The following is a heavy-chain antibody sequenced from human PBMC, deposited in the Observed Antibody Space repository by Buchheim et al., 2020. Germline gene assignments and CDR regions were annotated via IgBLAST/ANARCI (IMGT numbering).Heavy chain of an antibody. Sequence: QVQLQESGPGLVKPSETLSLTCTVSGGSVSSGSYYWSWIRQPPGKGLEWIGYIYYSGSTNYNPSLKSRVTISVDTPKNQFSLKLSSVTAADTAVYYCARGLKQWLVPRNWFDPWGQGTL. J-gene: IGHJ5*02. D-gene: IGHD6-19*01. CDR1: GGSVSSGSYY. CDR2: IYYSGST. V-gene: IGHV4-61*01. CDR3: ARGLKQWLVPRNWFDP.